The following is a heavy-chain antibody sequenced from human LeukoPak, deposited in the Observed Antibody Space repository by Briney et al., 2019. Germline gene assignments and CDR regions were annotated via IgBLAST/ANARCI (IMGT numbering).Heavy chain of an antibody. V-gene: IGHV3-64*01. Sequence: GGSLRLSCAASGFTFSSYAMHWVRQAPGKGLEYVSAISSNGGSTYYANSVKGRFTISRDNSKNTLYLQMGSLRAEDMAVYYCARDALQGYWEPTHFDYWGQGTLVTVSS. J-gene: IGHJ4*02. D-gene: IGHD1-26*01. CDR3: ARDALQGYWEPTHFDY. CDR1: GFTFSSYA. CDR2: ISSNGGST.